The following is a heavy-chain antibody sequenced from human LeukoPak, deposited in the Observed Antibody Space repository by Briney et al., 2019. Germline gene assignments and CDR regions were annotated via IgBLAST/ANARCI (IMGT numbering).Heavy chain of an antibody. J-gene: IGHJ4*02. CDR3: VRDLGDMAAGVFYDY. CDR1: GYSFTTFG. CDR2: ISAYSTYTGNT. D-gene: IGHD6-19*01. V-gene: IGHV1-18*01. Sequence: GASVKVSCKASGYSFTTFGISWVRQAPGQGLEWMGWISAYSTYTGNTNYAQQFQGRVLMTTDTSTSIAYMELRSLRSDDTAVYYCVRDLGDMAAGVFYDYWGQGTLVSVSS.